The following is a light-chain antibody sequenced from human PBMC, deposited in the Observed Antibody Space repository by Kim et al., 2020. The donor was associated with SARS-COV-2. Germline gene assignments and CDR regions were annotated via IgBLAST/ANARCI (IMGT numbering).Light chain of an antibody. J-gene: IGLJ2*01. CDR1: SSDVGSYNL. CDR3: CSYAGSNTYVV. Sequence: QSITIACTGTSSDVGSYNLVSWYQQHPGKAPKLMIYEVSKRPSGVSNRFSGSKSGNTASLTISELQAEDEADYYCCSYAGSNTYVVFGGGTQLTVL. CDR2: EVS. V-gene: IGLV2-23*02.